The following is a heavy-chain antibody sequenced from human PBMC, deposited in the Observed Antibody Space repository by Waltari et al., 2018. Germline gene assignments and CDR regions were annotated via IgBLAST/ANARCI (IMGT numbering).Heavy chain of an antibody. V-gene: IGHV3-7*04. Sequence: EVQLVESGGGLVQPGGSLRLSCAASGFTFRSNWIAWVRQAPGRGLEWVANINQDGGETYYVDSVRGLFTISRDNARNSLYLQIDSLRDEDTALYYCARDRGWNTLDYWGQGTLVTVSS. D-gene: IGHD6-19*01. CDR3: ARDRGWNTLDY. CDR2: INQDGGET. J-gene: IGHJ4*02. CDR1: GFTFRSNW.